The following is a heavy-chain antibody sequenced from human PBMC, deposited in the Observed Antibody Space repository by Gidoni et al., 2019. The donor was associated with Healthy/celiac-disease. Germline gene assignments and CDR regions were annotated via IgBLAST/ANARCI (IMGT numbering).Heavy chain of an antibody. CDR3: ARAFLSYDYVWGSYRSDYFDY. CDR1: GYSFTSYW. V-gene: IGHV5-51*01. J-gene: IGHJ4*02. Sequence: EVQLVQSGAEVKKPGESLKISCKGSGYSFTSYWIGWVRQMPGKGLEWMGIIYPGDSDTRYSPSFQGQVTISADKSISTAYLQWSSLKASDTAMYYCARAFLSYDYVWGSYRSDYFDYWGQGTLVTVSS. D-gene: IGHD3-16*02. CDR2: IYPGDSDT.